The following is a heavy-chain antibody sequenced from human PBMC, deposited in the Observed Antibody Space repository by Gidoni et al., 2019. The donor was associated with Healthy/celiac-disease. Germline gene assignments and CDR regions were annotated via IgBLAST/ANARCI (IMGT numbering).Heavy chain of an antibody. Sequence: EVTLVESGGGLVQPGGSLRLSCSASGFTFISYAMHWVRQAPGKGLEYVSAISSNGGSTYYADSVKGRFTISRDNSKNTLYLQMSSLRAEDTAVYYCVRGRITMVRGVTYAFDIWGQGTMVTVSS. D-gene: IGHD3-10*01. CDR1: GFTFISYA. J-gene: IGHJ3*02. CDR3: VRGRITMVRGVTYAFDI. V-gene: IGHV3-64D*06. CDR2: ISSNGGST.